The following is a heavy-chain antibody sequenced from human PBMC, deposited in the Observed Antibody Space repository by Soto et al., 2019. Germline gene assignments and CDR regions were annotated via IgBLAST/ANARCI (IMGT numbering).Heavy chain of an antibody. Sequence: GGSLRLSCNVSGFTFGNYYMTWIRQAPGKGLESISYISSRGVTIYYADSVKGRFTISRDNAKNSLFLQMDSLRAEDTAVYYSARVTDRGWYVNGRDYFDHWGQGTLVTVSS. CDR3: ARVTDRGWYVNGRDYFDH. CDR1: GFTFGNYY. CDR2: ISSRGVTI. D-gene: IGHD6-19*01. V-gene: IGHV3-11*01. J-gene: IGHJ4*02.